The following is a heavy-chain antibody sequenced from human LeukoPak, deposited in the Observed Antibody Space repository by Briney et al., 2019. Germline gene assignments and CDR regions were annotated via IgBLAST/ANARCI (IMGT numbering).Heavy chain of an antibody. V-gene: IGHV1-18*01. D-gene: IGHD3-16*01. J-gene: IGHJ3*02. CDR3: ARDGQRLNAFDI. CDR1: GYTFTSYG. CDR2: ISAYNGNT. Sequence: GASVKVSCKASGYTFTSYGISWVRQAPGQGLEWMGWISAYNGNTNYAQKFQGRVTITADESTSTAYMELSSLRSEDTAVYYCARDGQRLNAFDIWGQGTMVTVSS.